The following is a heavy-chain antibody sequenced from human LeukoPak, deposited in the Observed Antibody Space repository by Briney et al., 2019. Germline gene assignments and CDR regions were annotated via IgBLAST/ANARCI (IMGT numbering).Heavy chain of an antibody. Sequence: PGGSLRLSCAAPGFTFSSYAMSWVRQAPGKGLEWVSYISSGGSAIYYADSVKGRFTISRDNGKNSLYLQMNSLRAEDTAVYYCASRVDYWGQGTLVTVSS. V-gene: IGHV3-48*03. CDR2: ISSGGSAI. CDR1: GFTFSSYA. J-gene: IGHJ4*02. CDR3: ASRVDY.